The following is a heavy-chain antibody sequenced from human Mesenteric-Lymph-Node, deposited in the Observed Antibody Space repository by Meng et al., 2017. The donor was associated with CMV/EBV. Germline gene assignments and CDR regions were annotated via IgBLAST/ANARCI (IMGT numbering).Heavy chain of an antibody. CDR2: MYFNGRIYYTGSA. J-gene: IGHJ6*02. CDR3: ATPDYDYVWGSYHPHGMDV. D-gene: IGHD3-16*02. CDR1: GGSISSTTYY. V-gene: IGHV4-39*01. Sequence: GSLRLSCTVSGGSISSTTYYWAWIRQPPGKGLEWIGSMYFNGRIYYTGSAYYNPSLKSRVIMSVDTSKNQFSLKLNSVTAADTAMYYCATPDYDYVWGSYHPHGMDVWGQGTTVTVSS.